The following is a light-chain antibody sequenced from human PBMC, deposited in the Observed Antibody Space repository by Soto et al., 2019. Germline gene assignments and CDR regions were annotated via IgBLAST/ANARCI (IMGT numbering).Light chain of an antibody. V-gene: IGKV3D-20*02. CDR1: QSVSNNY. J-gene: IGKJ4*01. CDR2: GAS. CDR3: QQRSVWPLT. Sequence: EIVLTQSPGTLSLSPGERATLSCRASQSVSNNYLAWYQQKPGQAPRLLIYGASNRATGIPDRFSGSGSGTDFSLTISGLESEDFAVYYCQQRSVWPLTFGGGTKVDIK.